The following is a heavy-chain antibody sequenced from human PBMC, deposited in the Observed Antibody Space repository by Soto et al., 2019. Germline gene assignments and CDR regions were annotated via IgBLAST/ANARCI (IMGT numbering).Heavy chain of an antibody. J-gene: IGHJ5*02. Sequence: GASVKVSCKASGYTFISYAMNWVRQAPGQRLEWMGWINAGICNTKYSQNFQGRVTMTTDTSTSTFYMELRSLRSDDTAVYYCARGVGSGSYYNQYNWFDPWGQGTLVTVSS. CDR2: INAGICNT. V-gene: IGHV1-3*01. CDR3: ARGVGSGSYYNQYNWFDP. D-gene: IGHD3-10*01. CDR1: GYTFISYA.